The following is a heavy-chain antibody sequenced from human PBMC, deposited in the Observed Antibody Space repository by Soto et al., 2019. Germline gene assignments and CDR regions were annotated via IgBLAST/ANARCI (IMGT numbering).Heavy chain of an antibody. CDR1: GGSISSSNW. CDR3: ASTQPGERYTAKVDDDAFDT. CDR2: IYHSGST. J-gene: IGHJ3*02. Sequence: PSETLSLTCAVSGGSISSSNWWSWVRQPPGKGLEWIGEIYHSGSTNYNPSLKSRVTISVDKSKNQFSLKLSSVTAADTAVYYCASTQPGERYTAKVDDDAFDTWRQGTMVTVSS. D-gene: IGHD5-18*01. V-gene: IGHV4-4*02.